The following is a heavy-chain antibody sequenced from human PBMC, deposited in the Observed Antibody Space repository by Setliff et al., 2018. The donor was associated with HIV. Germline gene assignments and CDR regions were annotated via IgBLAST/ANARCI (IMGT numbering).Heavy chain of an antibody. J-gene: IGHJ3*02. CDR3: ARNKGSGILYVSSIVSDAFDI. D-gene: IGHD3-3*02. V-gene: IGHV1-46*01. Sequence: ASVKVSCKSSGYTFTNYHINWVWQAPGQGLEWMGSINPGGGDRGYARKFKDRVTMTRDTSTSTVYMELRSLRSEDTAVYYCARNKGSGILYVSSIVSDAFDIWGQGTMVTVSS. CDR2: INPGGGDR. CDR1: GYTFTNYH.